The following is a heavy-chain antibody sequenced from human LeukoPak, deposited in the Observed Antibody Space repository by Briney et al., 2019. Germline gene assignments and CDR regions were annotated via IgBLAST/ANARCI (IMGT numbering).Heavy chain of an antibody. V-gene: IGHV4-4*07. CDR1: GDFITAYY. J-gene: IGHJ6*03. D-gene: IGHD6-19*01. CDR3: ARDLRYSSGWSASGMDV. Sequence: SETLSLTCTVSGDFITAYYWSWIRQPAGKGLEWIGRIYTSGSTNYNPSLKSRVTMSVDTSKNQFSLKLSSVTAADTAVYYCARDLRYSSGWSASGMDVWGKGTTVTISS. CDR2: IYTSGST.